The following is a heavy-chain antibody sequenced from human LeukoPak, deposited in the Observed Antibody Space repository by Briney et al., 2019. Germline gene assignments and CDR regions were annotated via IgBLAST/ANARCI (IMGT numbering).Heavy chain of an antibody. J-gene: IGHJ3*02. CDR1: GYSFTSYW. Sequence: GESLKISCKGSGYSFTSYWIGWVRQMPGKGLEWMGIIYPGDSDTRYSPSFQGQVTISADKSISTAYLQWSSLKASDTAMYYCARRPASHDILTGYYSTWAFDIWGQGTMVSVSS. D-gene: IGHD3-9*01. CDR2: IYPGDSDT. CDR3: ARRPASHDILTGYYSTWAFDI. V-gene: IGHV5-51*03.